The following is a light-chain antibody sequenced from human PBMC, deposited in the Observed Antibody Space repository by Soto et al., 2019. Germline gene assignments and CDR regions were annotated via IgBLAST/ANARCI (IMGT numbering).Light chain of an antibody. CDR3: QQYNIWRT. J-gene: IGKJ1*01. CDR2: AAS. Sequence: EIVMTQSPATLSVSPGERATLSCRASQSVSSKLAWCQQKPGQAPRLLIYAASTRATGIPARFSGSGSGTEFTLTISSLQSEDFAIYYCQQYNIWRTFGQGTDVEIK. CDR1: QSVSSK. V-gene: IGKV3D-15*01.